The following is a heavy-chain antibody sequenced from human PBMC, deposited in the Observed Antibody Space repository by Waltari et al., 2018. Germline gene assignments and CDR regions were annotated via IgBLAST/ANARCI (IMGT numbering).Heavy chain of an antibody. J-gene: IGHJ4*02. D-gene: IGHD5-12*01. V-gene: IGHV4-39*07. CDR3: VRGYPDIVATISDY. Sequence: QLQLQESGPGLVKPSETLSLTCTVSRSSIRNNNYYWGWVRKPPGKGLEWIGSFYKSGTTYYNPSLKRRVTISVDTSNNQFALKLNSVTAADTAVYYCVRGYPDIVATISDYWGQGTLVIVSS. CDR1: RSSIRNNNYY. CDR2: FYKSGTT.